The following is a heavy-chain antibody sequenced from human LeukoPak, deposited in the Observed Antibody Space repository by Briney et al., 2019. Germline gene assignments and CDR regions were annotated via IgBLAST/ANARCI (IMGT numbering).Heavy chain of an antibody. CDR1: GYTFTSYY. CDR2: INPSGGST. Sequence: ASVKVSCKASGYTFTSYYMHWVRQAPGQGLEWMGIINPSGGSTSYAQKFQGRVTMTRGTSTSTVYMELSSLRSEDTAVYYCARDRDYYGSGSYQAPDYWGQGTLVTVSS. D-gene: IGHD3-10*01. V-gene: IGHV1-46*01. CDR3: ARDRDYYGSGSYQAPDY. J-gene: IGHJ4*02.